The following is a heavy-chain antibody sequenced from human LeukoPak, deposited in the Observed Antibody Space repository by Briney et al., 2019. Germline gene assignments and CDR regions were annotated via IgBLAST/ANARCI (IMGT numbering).Heavy chain of an antibody. CDR3: ARGFYYYGSNY. Sequence: GGSLRLSCEASGFTFSGYAMSWVRQVPGKGLVWVSRINGDGRSTNYADSVKGRFTISRDNAKNTLYLQMNSLRDEDTAVYYCARGFYYYGSNYWGQGTLVTVSS. CDR1: GFTFSGYA. V-gene: IGHV3-74*01. J-gene: IGHJ4*02. D-gene: IGHD3-10*01. CDR2: INGDGRST.